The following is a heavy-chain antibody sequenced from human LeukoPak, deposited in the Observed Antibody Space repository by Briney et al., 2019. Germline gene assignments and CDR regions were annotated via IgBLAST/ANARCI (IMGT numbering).Heavy chain of an antibody. Sequence: GESLKISCKGSGYSFTTYWIGWVLQMPGKGLEWMVIIYPDDSDTRYSPSFQGQVSISVDKSVSAAYLQWSSLKASDTAIYYCARLRITMIRPDVFDIWGQGTMVTVSS. CDR3: ARLRITMIRPDVFDI. J-gene: IGHJ3*02. CDR1: GYSFTTYW. D-gene: IGHD3-22*01. CDR2: IYPDDSDT. V-gene: IGHV5-51*01.